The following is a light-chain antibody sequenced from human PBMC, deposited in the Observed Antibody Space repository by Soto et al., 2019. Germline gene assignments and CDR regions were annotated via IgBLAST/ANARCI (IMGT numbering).Light chain of an antibody. CDR2: EVI. Sequence: QSVLTQPPSASGAAGQAVTISCTGTSSDVGNYNYVSWFQQHPGKAAKLIIYEVIKRPSGVPDRFSGSKSGNTASLTVSGLQAEDEGDYYCCSYAGGFYVFGTGTKVTVL. CDR3: CSYAGGFYV. CDR1: SSDVGNYNY. V-gene: IGLV2-8*01. J-gene: IGLJ1*01.